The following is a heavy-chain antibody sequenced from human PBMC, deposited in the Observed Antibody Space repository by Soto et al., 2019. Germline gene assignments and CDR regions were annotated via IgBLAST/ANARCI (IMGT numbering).Heavy chain of an antibody. CDR2: IIPIFGTA. D-gene: IGHD3-22*01. CDR1: GGTFSSYA. CDR3: AAYYDSSGYYFPAGY. V-gene: IGHV1-69*13. Sequence: ASVKVSCKASGGTFSSYAISWVRQAPGQGLEWMGGIIPIFGTANYSQKFQGRVTITADESTSTAYMELSSLRSEDTAVYYCAAYYDSSGYYFPAGYWGQGTLVTVSS. J-gene: IGHJ4*02.